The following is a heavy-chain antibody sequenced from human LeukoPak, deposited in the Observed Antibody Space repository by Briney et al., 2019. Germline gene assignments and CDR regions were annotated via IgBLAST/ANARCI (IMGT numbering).Heavy chain of an antibody. CDR3: ANGEESGGGFDP. V-gene: IGHV3-30*02. Sequence: PGGSLRLSXAASGFTFSSYGMHWVRQAPGKGLEWVAFIRYDGSNKYYADSVKGRFTISRDNSKNTLYLQMNSLRAEDTAVYYCANGEESGGGFDPWGQGTLVTVSS. J-gene: IGHJ5*02. CDR2: IRYDGSNK. CDR1: GFTFSSYG. D-gene: IGHD3-16*01.